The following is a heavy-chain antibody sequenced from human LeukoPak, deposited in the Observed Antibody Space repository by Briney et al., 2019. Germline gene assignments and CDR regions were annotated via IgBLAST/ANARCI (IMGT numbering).Heavy chain of an antibody. J-gene: IGHJ4*02. D-gene: IGHD3-22*01. CDR2: ISYDGSIK. V-gene: IGHV3-30*18. CDR1: GFNFSLYG. CDR3: ANYYDSSGLDY. Sequence: GGSLRLSCAASGFNFSLYGMHWVRQAPGKGLEWMAVISYDGSIKYYADSVKGRFTISRDNSKNTLYLQMNGLRAEDTAVYYCANYYDSSGLDYWGQGTLVTVSS.